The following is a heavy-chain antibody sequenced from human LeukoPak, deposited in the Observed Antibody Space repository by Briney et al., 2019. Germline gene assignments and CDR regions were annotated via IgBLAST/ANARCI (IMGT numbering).Heavy chain of an antibody. CDR1: GYTFTGYY. CDR2: INPNSGGT. J-gene: IGHJ4*02. V-gene: IGHV1-2*04. D-gene: IGHD1-7*01. CDR3: ARENRNYGYDY. Sequence: ASVKVSCKASGYTFTGYYMHWVRQAPGQGLEWMGWINPNSGGTNYAQKFQGWVTMTRDTSISTAYMELRSLRSDDTAVYYCARENRNYGYDYWGQGTLVTVSS.